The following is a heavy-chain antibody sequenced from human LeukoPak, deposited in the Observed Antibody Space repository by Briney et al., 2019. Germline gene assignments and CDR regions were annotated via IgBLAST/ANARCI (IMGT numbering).Heavy chain of an antibody. CDR1: GFTFSSYA. CDR2: ISYDGSNK. D-gene: IGHD3-22*01. J-gene: IGHJ4*02. V-gene: IGHV3-30*04. CDR3: ARVAGYYYDSSGSDY. Sequence: PGGSLRLSCAASGFTFSSYAMHWVRQAPGKGLEWVAVISYDGSNKYYADSVKGRFTISRDNSKNTLYLQMNSLRAEDTAVYYCARVAGYYYDSSGSDYWGQGTLVTVSS.